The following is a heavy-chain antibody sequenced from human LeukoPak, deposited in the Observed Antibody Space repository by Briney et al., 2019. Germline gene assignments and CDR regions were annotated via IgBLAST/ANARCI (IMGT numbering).Heavy chain of an antibody. V-gene: IGHV3-30-3*02. CDR2: ISYDGSTK. Sequence: PTGGSLRLSCEASGFPFSDYGIHWVRQAPGKGLEWVAVISYDGSTKDYVDSVKGRFTVSRDNSKNTLYLQMNSLRAEDTAVYYCAKSTDAFDIWGQGTMVTVSS. J-gene: IGHJ3*02. CDR1: GFPFSDYG. CDR3: AKSTDAFDI.